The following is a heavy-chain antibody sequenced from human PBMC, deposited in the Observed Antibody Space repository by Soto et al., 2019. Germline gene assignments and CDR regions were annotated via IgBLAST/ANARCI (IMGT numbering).Heavy chain of an antibody. D-gene: IGHD5-18*01. V-gene: IGHV4-38-2*01. J-gene: IGHJ4*02. CDR3: ARGYSYGPLYYFDY. Sequence: SETLSLTCAFSGYSLSSGYYWGWIRQPPGKGLEWIGSIYHSGSTYYNPSLKSRGTISVDTSKNHTSLKLSSVTATDPSVYYCARGYSYGPLYYFDYWGQGTLVTVSS. CDR2: IYHSGST. CDR1: GYSLSSGYY.